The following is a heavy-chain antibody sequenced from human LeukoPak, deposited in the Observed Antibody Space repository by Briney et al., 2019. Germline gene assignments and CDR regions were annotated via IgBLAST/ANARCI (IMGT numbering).Heavy chain of an antibody. Sequence: SETLSLTCAVYGGSSSGYYWSWIRQPPGKGLEWIGEINHSGSTNYNPSLKSRVTISVDTSKNQFSLKLSSVTAADTAVYYCARGRYYYDSSGYYPSYYYYYMDVWGKGTTVTVSS. V-gene: IGHV4-34*01. CDR2: INHSGST. CDR1: GGSSSGYY. D-gene: IGHD3-22*01. J-gene: IGHJ6*03. CDR3: ARGRYYYDSSGYYPSYYYYYMDV.